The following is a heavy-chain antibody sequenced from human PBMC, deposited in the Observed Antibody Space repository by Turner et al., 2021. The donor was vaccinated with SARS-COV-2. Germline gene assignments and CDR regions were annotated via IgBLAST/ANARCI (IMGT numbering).Heavy chain of an antibody. CDR3: ETGVAVTGTPSAYYYYYGMDV. Sequence: HVQRVQSRAEVKKPGASLRVSCKVSGSTLTLFSMHWVRQAPGKGLESMGGIDPDDGDTIYAQKFQGRATMNEDTSTDTAYMGLSSLRSEDTSVYYCETGVAVTGTPSAYYYYYGMDVWGQGTTVTVSS. CDR1: GSTLTLFS. CDR2: IDPDDGDT. D-gene: IGHD6-19*01. V-gene: IGHV1-24*01. J-gene: IGHJ6*02.